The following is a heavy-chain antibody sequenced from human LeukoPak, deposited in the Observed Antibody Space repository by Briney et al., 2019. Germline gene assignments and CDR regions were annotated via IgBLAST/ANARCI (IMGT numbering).Heavy chain of an antibody. CDR2: ISGSGGST. J-gene: IGHJ6*02. CDR1: GFTFSSYA. D-gene: IGHD2/OR15-2a*01. V-gene: IGHV3-23*01. CDR3: AKALRGTFAYYGMDV. Sequence: GGSLRPSCAASGFTFSSYAMSWVRQAPGKGLEWVSAISGSGGSTYYADSVKGRFTISRDNSKNTLYLQMNSLRAEDTAVYYCAKALRGTFAYYGMDVWGQGTTVTVSS.